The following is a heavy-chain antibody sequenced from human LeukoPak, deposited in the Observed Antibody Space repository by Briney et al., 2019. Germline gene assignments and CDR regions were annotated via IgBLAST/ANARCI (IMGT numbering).Heavy chain of an antibody. D-gene: IGHD3-10*01. CDR3: ARVQKGYYYGSGSYYNAYYYYYYMDV. CDR2: INWNGGST. V-gene: IGHV3-20*04. J-gene: IGHJ6*03. CDR1: GFTFGDYG. Sequence: PGGSLRLSCAASGFTFGDYGMSWVRQAPGKGLEWVSGINWNGGSTDYADSVKGRFTISRDNVKNSLYLQMNSLRDEDTALYYCARVQKGYYYGSGSYYNAYYYYYYMDVWGKGTTVTVSS.